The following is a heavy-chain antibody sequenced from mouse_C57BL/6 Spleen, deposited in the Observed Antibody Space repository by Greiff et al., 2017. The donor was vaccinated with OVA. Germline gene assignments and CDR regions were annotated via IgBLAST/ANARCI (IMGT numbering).Heavy chain of an antibody. CDR2: IDHSDSYT. CDR1: GYTFTSYW. V-gene: IGHV1-69*01. D-gene: IGHD1-1*01. CDR3: ARDYYGSSRYFDV. J-gene: IGHJ1*03. Sequence: QVQLQQSGAELVMPGASVKLSCKASGYTFTSYWMHWVKQRPGQGLEWIGEIDHSDSYTNYNQKFKGKSTLTVDKSSSTAYMQLSSLTSEDSAVYYCARDYYGSSRYFDVWGTGTTVTVSS.